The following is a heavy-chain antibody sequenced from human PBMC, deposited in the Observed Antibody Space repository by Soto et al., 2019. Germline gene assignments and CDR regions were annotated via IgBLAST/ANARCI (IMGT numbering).Heavy chain of an antibody. Sequence: PGGSLRLSCAASGFTFSSYAMSWVRQAPGKGLEWVSAISGSGGSTYYADSVKGRFTISRDNSRNTVYLQMNSLRADDTAGYYCAKDRLAGGFDYWGQGNLVTVSS. V-gene: IGHV3-23*01. J-gene: IGHJ4*02. CDR3: AKDRLAGGFDY. CDR1: GFTFSSYA. D-gene: IGHD3-16*01. CDR2: ISGSGGST.